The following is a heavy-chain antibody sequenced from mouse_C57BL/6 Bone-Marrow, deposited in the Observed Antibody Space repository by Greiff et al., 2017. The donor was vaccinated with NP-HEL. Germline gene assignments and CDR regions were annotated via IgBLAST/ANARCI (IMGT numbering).Heavy chain of an antibody. D-gene: IGHD2-3*01. CDR3: AKRGWLLRSPWYFDV. J-gene: IGHJ1*03. V-gene: IGHV2-9*01. Sequence: VQRVESGPGLVAPSQSLSITCTVSGFSLTSYGVDWVRQPPGKGLEWLGVIWGGGSTNYNSALMSRLSISKDNSKSQVFLKMNSLQTDDTAMYYCAKRGWLLRSPWYFDVWGTGTTVTVSS. CDR1: GFSLTSYG. CDR2: IWGGGST.